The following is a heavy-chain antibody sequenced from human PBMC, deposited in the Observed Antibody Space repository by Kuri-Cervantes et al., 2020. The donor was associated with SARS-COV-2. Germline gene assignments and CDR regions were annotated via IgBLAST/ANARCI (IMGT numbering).Heavy chain of an antibody. CDR1: GGSFSGYY. J-gene: IGHJ4*02. CDR3: ARGRGALGYCSSTSCYRGWYFDY. V-gene: IGHV4-34*01. CDR2: INHSGST. D-gene: IGHD2-2*01. Sequence: SQTLSLTCAVYGGSFSGYYWSWIRQPPGKGLEWIGEINHSGSTNHNPSLKSRVTISVDTSKNQFSLKLSSVTAADTAVYYCARGRGALGYCSSTSCYRGWYFDYWGQGTLVTVSS.